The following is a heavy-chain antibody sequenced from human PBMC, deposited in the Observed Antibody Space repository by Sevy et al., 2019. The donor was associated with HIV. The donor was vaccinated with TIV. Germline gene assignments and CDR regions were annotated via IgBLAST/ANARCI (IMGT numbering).Heavy chain of an antibody. V-gene: IGHV3-13*01. CDR2: IGTAGDT. CDR1: GFTFSSYD. J-gene: IGHJ6*02. Sequence: GGSLRLSCAASGFTFSSYDMHWVRQATGKGLEWVSAIGTAGDTYYPGSVKGRFTISRENAKNSLYLQLNSLRAGDTAVYYCARAQNPTGTTGDYYYGMDVWGQGTTVTVSS. CDR3: ARAQNPTGTTGDYYYGMDV. D-gene: IGHD3-10*01.